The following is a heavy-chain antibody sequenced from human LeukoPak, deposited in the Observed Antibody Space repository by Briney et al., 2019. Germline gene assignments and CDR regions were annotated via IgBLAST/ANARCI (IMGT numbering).Heavy chain of an antibody. J-gene: IGHJ3*02. Sequence: SETLSLTCAVYGGSFSGYHLSWIRQPPGKGLEWIGEINHSGSANYNPSLKSRVTISVDTSKNQFSLKLSSVTAADTAVYYCARAKLYMDFWSNAFDIWGQGTMVTVSS. V-gene: IGHV4-34*01. CDR3: ARAKLYMDFWSNAFDI. D-gene: IGHD3-3*01. CDR2: INHSGSA. CDR1: GGSFSGYH.